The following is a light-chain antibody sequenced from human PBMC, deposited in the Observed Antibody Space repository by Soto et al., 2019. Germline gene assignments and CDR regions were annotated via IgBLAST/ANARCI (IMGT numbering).Light chain of an antibody. CDR1: QSVTKY. CDR2: DVS. V-gene: IGKV3-11*01. CDR3: HQRSSWPLT. J-gene: IGKJ4*01. Sequence: EVVLTQSPATLSLSPGERATLSCRASQSVTKYLAWYQQKPGQALRLLIYDVSTRATGIPARFSGSGSETDVTLTISSLEPGDFAVYYCHQRSSWPLTFGGGTKLEIK.